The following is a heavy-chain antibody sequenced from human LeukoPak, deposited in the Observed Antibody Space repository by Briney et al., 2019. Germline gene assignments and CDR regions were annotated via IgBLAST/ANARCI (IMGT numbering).Heavy chain of an antibody. CDR1: EFTFSTYA. CDR2: IRGDGGIT. J-gene: IGHJ6*02. CDR3: AKSSGPRGYYYYGMDV. V-gene: IGHV3-23*01. D-gene: IGHD6-19*01. Sequence: GGSLRLSCAASEFTFSTYAMSGVREAPGKGLEGVSDIRGDGGITYCADSVRGRFTISTDTSKNTLYLQMNSLRAEDTAVYYCAKSSGPRGYYYYGMDVWGQGTTVTVSS.